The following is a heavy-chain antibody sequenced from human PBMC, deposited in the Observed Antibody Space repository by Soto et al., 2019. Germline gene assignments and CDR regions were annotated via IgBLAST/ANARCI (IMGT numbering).Heavy chain of an antibody. CDR3: ARSPMRYFDWFPHDAFDI. CDR1: GYTFTGYY. Sequence: GASVKVSCKASGYTFTGYYMHWVRQAPGQGLEWMGWINPNSGGTNYAQKFQGWVTMTRDTSISTAYMELSRLRSDDTAVYYCARSPMRYFDWFPHDAFDIWGQGTMVTV. V-gene: IGHV1-2*04. CDR2: INPNSGGT. D-gene: IGHD3-9*01. J-gene: IGHJ3*02.